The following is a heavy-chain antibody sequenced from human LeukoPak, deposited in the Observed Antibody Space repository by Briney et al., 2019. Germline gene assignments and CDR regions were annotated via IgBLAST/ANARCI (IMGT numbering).Heavy chain of an antibody. CDR2: ISYDGSNK. V-gene: IGHV3-30-3*01. Sequence: GRSLRLSCAASGFAFSSYAMHWVRQAPGKGLEWVAVISYDGSNKYYADSVKGRFTISRDNSKNTLYLQMNSLRAEDTAVYYCARDHAASITIFGVDPLNWFDPWGQGTLVTVSS. CDR3: ARDHAASITIFGVDPLNWFDP. J-gene: IGHJ5*02. CDR1: GFAFSSYA. D-gene: IGHD3-3*01.